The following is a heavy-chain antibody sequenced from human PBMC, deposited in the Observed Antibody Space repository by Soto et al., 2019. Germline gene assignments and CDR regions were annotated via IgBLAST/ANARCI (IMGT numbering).Heavy chain of an antibody. CDR1: GFTFSDYY. CDR3: AKGNSGWYDGMDV. V-gene: IGHV3-11*04. J-gene: IGHJ6*02. Sequence: GGSLRLSCAASGFTFSDYYMSWIRQAPGKGLEWVSYISSSGSTIYYADSVKGRFTISRDNSKNTLYLQMNSLRAEDTAVYYCAKGNSGWYDGMDVWGQGTTVTVSS. D-gene: IGHD6-19*01. CDR2: ISSSGSTI.